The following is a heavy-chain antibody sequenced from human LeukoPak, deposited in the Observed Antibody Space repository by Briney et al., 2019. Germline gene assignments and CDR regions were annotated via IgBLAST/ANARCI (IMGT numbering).Heavy chain of an antibody. CDR2: IWYDGSNK. J-gene: IGHJ3*02. V-gene: IGHV3-33*01. CDR3: ARDRGGSYYS. CDR1: GLTFSSYG. D-gene: IGHD1-26*01. Sequence: GGYLRLSCAASGLTFSSYGMHWVREAPGKGLEWVAVIWYDGSNKYYADSVKGRFTISRDNSKNTLYLQMNSLRAEDTAVYYCARDRGGSYYSWGQGTMVTVSS.